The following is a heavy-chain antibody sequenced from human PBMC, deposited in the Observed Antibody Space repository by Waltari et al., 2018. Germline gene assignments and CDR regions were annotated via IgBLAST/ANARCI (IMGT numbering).Heavy chain of an antibody. CDR1: GYSISSGYY. D-gene: IGHD3-10*01. CDR3: ARGYYYGSGPAQA. CDR2: IYHSGST. Sequence: QVQLQESGPGLVKPSETLSHTCTVSGYSISSGYYWGWIRQPPGKGLEWIGSIYHSGSTYYNPSLKSRVTISVDTSKNQFSLKLSSVTAADTAVYYCARGYYYGSGPAQAWGQGTLVTVSS. J-gene: IGHJ5*02. V-gene: IGHV4-38-2*02.